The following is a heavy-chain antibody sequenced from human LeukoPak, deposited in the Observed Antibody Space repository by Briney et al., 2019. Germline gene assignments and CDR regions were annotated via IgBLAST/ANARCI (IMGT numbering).Heavy chain of an antibody. CDR3: ARGPYAYTSSATLGSYNWFDP. Sequence: GESLKISCKGSGYSFPNYWIGWVRQMPGKGLEGMGIIYPGDSDTRYSPSFQDQLTISVDKSISTAYLQWSSLKASDTAMYYCARGPYAYTSSATLGSYNWFDPWGQGSLVTVSS. D-gene: IGHD2-2*02. V-gene: IGHV5-51*01. CDR1: GYSFPNYW. CDR2: IYPGDSDT. J-gene: IGHJ5*02.